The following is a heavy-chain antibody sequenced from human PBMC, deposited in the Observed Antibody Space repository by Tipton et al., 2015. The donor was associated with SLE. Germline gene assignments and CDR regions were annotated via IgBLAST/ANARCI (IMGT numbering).Heavy chain of an antibody. CDR3: VSYDRSGYQFDY. CDR1: GASISSNIYY. CDR2: ISYSGST. Sequence: TLSLTCTVSGASISSNIYYWGWIRQPPGKGLEGSGSISYSGSTSYNPSLKSRVTIPLDTSKNQFSLRLSSVTAADTAVYYCVSYDRSGYQFDYWGQGTLVTVSS. J-gene: IGHJ4*02. D-gene: IGHD3-22*01. V-gene: IGHV4-39*07.